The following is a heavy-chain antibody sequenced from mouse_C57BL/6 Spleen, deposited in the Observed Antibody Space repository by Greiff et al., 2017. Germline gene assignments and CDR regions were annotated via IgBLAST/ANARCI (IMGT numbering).Heavy chain of an antibody. CDR2: INPNNGGT. CDR1: GYPFTDYY. CDR3: ARERVYYGSSGRDYAMDY. Sequence: EVQLQQSGPELVKPGASVKISCKASGYPFTDYYMNWVKQSHGKSLEWIGDINPNNGGTSYNQKFKGKATLTVDKSSSPAYMELRSLTSEDSAVYYCARERVYYGSSGRDYAMDYWGQGTSVTVSS. V-gene: IGHV1-26*01. D-gene: IGHD1-1*01. J-gene: IGHJ4*01.